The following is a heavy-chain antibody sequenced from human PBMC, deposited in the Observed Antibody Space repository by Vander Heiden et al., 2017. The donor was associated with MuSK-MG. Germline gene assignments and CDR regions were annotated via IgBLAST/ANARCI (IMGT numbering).Heavy chain of an antibody. CDR2: ISDDGGDK. D-gene: IGHD3-3*01. CDR1: VFSFSNFA. Sequence: CPASVFSFSNFAMHWVRQAPVRGLEWVAVISDDGGDKYYADFLMGQFTISRDNARSTLYLHMSSLGNGDTAVYYCAKDGDFWSHYYSASDIWGQGTMVTVP. J-gene: IGHJ3*02. V-gene: IGHV3-30*04. CDR3: AKDGDFWSHYYSASDI.